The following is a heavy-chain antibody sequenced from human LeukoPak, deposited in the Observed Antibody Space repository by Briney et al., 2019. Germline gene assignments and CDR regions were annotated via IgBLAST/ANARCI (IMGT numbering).Heavy chain of an antibody. Sequence: RASVKVSCKASGGTFSSYAISWVRQAPGQGLEGMGRIIPILGIANYAQKFQGRVTITADKSTSTAYMELSSLRSEDTAVYYCARVRSAAGTKTYYYYYGMDVWGQGTTVTVSS. CDR3: ARVRSAAGTKTYYYYYGMDV. CDR2: IIPILGIA. J-gene: IGHJ6*02. CDR1: GGTFSSYA. D-gene: IGHD6-13*01. V-gene: IGHV1-69*04.